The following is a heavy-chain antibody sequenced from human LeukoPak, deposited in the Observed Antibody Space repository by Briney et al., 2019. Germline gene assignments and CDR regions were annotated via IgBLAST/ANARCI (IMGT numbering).Heavy chain of an antibody. J-gene: IGHJ6*03. CDR3: ARGGGGSGWSRHYYYYYYMDV. V-gene: IGHV4-39*07. Sequence: SETLSLTCTVSGGSISSSGFYWGWIRQPPGKGLECIGSVYYTGSTYYNPSLKSRVTISVDTSKNQFSLSLSSVTAADTAVYYCARGGGGSGWSRHYYYYYYMDVWGKGTTVTVSS. D-gene: IGHD6-19*01. CDR2: VYYTGST. CDR1: GGSISSSGFY.